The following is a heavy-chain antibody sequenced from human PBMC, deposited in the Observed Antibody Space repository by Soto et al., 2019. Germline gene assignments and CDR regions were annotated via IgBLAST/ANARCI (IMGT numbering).Heavy chain of an antibody. CDR1: GFTFSHYA. J-gene: IGHJ4*02. CDR2: ISGSGGST. D-gene: IGHD4-17*01. Sequence: EVQLLESGGGLVQPGRSQRLSCAASGFTFSHYAMSWVRQAPGKGLEWVSAISGSGGSTYYPDSVKGRFTISRDNSKNSLYVQMNSLRAQDTAVYYCAKYLYGDYYFDYWCQGTLVTVS. CDR3: AKYLYGDYYFDY. V-gene: IGHV3-23*01.